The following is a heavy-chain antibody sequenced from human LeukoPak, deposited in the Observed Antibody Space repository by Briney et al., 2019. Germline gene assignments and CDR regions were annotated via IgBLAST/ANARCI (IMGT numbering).Heavy chain of an antibody. V-gene: IGHV1-8*01. CDR3: ARSYCSSTSCQFDP. J-gene: IGHJ5*02. D-gene: IGHD2-2*01. CDR2: MNPNSGNT. Sequence: APVKVSCKASGYTFTSYDINWVLQATGQGLEWMGWMNPNSGNTGYAQKFQGRVTMTRDTSITTAYMELSSLRSEDTAVYYCARSYCSSTSCQFDPWGQGTLVTVSS. CDR1: GYTFTSYD.